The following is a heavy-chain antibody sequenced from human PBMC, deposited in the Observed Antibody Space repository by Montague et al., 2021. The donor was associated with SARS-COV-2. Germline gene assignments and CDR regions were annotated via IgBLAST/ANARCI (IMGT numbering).Heavy chain of an antibody. CDR3: ARADYYGSLEN. CDR2: FYSGNT. CDR1: GGSRRNHY. J-gene: IGHJ4*02. Sequence: SETLSLTCTVSGGSRRNHYWSWIRQPPGKGREGIAFYSGNTNYNPSLKSRVTISVDTSKNQFSLKLKSVTAADTAVYYCARADYYGSLENWGQGTLVPVSS. V-gene: IGHV4-59*08. D-gene: IGHD3-10*01.